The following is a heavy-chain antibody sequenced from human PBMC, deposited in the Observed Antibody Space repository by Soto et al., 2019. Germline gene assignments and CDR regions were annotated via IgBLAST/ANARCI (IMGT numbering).Heavy chain of an antibody. CDR3: ASAPVVYYDILTGYWAPRCDY. CDR2: IYYSGST. D-gene: IGHD3-9*01. CDR1: GGSISSSSYY. V-gene: IGHV4-39*01. Sequence: SETLSLTCTVSGGSISSSSYYWGWIRQPPGKGLEWIGSIYYSGSTYYNPSLKSRVTISVDTSKNQFSLKLSSATAADTAVYYCASAPVVYYDILTGYWAPRCDYWGQGTLVTVSS. J-gene: IGHJ4*02.